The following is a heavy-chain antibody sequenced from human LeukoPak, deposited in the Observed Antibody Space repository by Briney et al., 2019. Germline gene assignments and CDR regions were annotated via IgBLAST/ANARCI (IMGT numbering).Heavy chain of an antibody. V-gene: IGHV3-20*04. D-gene: IGHD4-17*01. CDR2: INWNGGNT. CDR3: ARSHDYGVAYYFDY. Sequence: GGSLRLSCAASGFTFSSYGMSWVRQAPGKGLEWVSGINWNGGNTGYADSVKGRFTISRDNAKNSLYLQMNSLRAEDTALYYCARSHDYGVAYYFDYWGQGTLVTVSS. J-gene: IGHJ4*02. CDR1: GFTFSSYG.